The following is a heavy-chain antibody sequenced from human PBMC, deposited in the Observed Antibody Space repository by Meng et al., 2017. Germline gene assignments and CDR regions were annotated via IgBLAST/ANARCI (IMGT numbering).Heavy chain of an antibody. CDR2: MNPNSGNT. CDR3: ARGYYGSGLFDP. V-gene: IGHV1-8*03. J-gene: IGHJ5*02. D-gene: IGHD3-10*01. CDR1: GYTFTSYD. Sequence: VELVQAGAGGKKPGASVKVSCKASGYTFTSYDINWVRQATGQGLEWMGWMNPNSGNTGYAQKFQGRVTITRNTSISTAYMELSSLRSEDTAVYYCARGYYGSGLFDPWGQGTLVTVSS.